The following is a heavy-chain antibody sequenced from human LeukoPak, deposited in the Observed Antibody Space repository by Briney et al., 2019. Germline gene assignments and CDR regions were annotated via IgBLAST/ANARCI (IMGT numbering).Heavy chain of an antibody. V-gene: IGHV3-48*03. Sequence: GGSLRLSCAASGFTFSSYEMNWVRQAPGKGLEWVSYISSSGRTIYYADSVKGRFTISRDNAKNSLYLQMNSLRAEDTAVYYCARVERDCSSTSCYVLGYYYYYGMDVWGKGTTVTVSS. J-gene: IGHJ6*04. CDR2: ISSSGRTI. CDR1: GFTFSSYE. CDR3: ARVERDCSSTSCYVLGYYYYYGMDV. D-gene: IGHD2-2*01.